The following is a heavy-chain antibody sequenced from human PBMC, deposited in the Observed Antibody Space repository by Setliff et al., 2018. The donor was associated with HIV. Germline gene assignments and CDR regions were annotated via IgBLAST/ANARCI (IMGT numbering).Heavy chain of an antibody. J-gene: IGHJ5*01. CDR3: ARDGRRASGPLWGRGGGFYFDS. V-gene: IGHV4-39*07. CDR1: GGSIRSSSYY. Sequence: SETLSLTCTVSGGSIRSSSYYWGWIRQPPGKGLEWIGSIYYSGSTYYNPSLKSRVTISVDTSKNQFSLKLNSVTTADTGVYFCARDGRRASGPLWGRGGGFYFDSWGPGNVVTVSS. CDR2: IYYSGST. D-gene: IGHD2-21*01.